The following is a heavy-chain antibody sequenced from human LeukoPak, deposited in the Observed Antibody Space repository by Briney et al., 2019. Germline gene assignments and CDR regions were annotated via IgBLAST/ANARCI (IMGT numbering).Heavy chain of an antibody. Sequence: GLALTLSCAASGCTFSNYVLKWVRQAPGRGREWVSYITSSSSAISYADSVRGRFTISRDNAKNSLYLQMNSLRAEDTAVYYCARDNWGPDYWGQGILVTVSS. CDR3: ARDNWGPDY. J-gene: IGHJ4*02. CDR2: ITSSSSAI. D-gene: IGHD7-27*01. CDR1: GCTFSNYV. V-gene: IGHV3-48*04.